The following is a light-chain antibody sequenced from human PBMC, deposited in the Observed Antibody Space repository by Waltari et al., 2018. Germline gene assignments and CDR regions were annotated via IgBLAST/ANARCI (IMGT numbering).Light chain of an antibody. CDR3: SAYTSSSTYV. Sequence: QSALTQPASVSGSLGQSITISCTGTRSAIGSSNYLSWYQQHPAKAPRLIIYEVASRPSGVSHRFSGSKSGNTASLTISGLLAGDEATYHCSAYTSSSTYVFGSGTNVTVL. J-gene: IGLJ1*01. V-gene: IGLV2-14*03. CDR1: RSAIGSSNY. CDR2: EVA.